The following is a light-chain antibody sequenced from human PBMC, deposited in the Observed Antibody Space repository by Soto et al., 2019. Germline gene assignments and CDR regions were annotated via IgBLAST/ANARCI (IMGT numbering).Light chain of an antibody. J-gene: IGLJ1*01. V-gene: IGLV1-44*01. CDR1: SSNIGSNN. Sequence: QPVLTQTPSASGTPGQRVTISCSGGSSNIGSNNVNWYQQLPGTAPKLLIYNTNQRPSGVPDRFSGSKSGTSASLAISGLQSEDEADYYCAAWDDSLIGYVFATGTKVTVL. CDR2: NTN. CDR3: AAWDDSLIGYV.